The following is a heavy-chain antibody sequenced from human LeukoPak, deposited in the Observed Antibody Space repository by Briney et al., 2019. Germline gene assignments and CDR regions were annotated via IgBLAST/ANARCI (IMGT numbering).Heavy chain of an antibody. V-gene: IGHV1-46*01. CDR1: GYTFTSYY. D-gene: IGHD6-13*01. Sequence: ASVKVSCKASGYTFTSYYMHWVRRAPGQGLEWMGLINPSGGSTSYAQKFQGRVTMTRDTSTSTVYMELSSLRSEDTAVYYCARTPGYSSSWRWFDPWGQGTLVTVSS. J-gene: IGHJ5*02. CDR3: ARTPGYSSSWRWFDP. CDR2: INPSGGST.